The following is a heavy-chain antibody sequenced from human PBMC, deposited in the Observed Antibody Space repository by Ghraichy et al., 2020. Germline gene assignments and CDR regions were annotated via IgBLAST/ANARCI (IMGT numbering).Heavy chain of an antibody. CDR1: GFTFSGSA. Sequence: GESLNISCAASGFTFSGSAIHWVRQASGKGLEWVGRIRNKAKNYATAYAASVKGRFTVSRDDSKNTAYLRMNRLKTEDTAVYYWASPYDFPYWYFDLWGRGTLVTVSS. V-gene: IGHV3-73*01. CDR3: ASPYDFPYWYFDL. D-gene: IGHD5-12*01. J-gene: IGHJ2*01. CDR2: IRNKAKNYAT.